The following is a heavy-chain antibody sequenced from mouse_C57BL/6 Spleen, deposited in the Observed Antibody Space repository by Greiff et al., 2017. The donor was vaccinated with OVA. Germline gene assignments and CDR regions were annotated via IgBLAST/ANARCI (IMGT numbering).Heavy chain of an antibody. CDR1: GYTFTDYE. CDR2: IDPEIGGN. V-gene: IGHV1-15*01. Sequence: VQLQQSGAELVRPGASVTLSCKASGYTFTDYEMHWVKQTPVHGLEWIGAIDPEIGGNAYNQKFKGKAILTADKSSSTAYMELRSLTSEDSAVYYCTRYSIRLDYWGQGTSVTVSS. CDR3: TRYSIRLDY. J-gene: IGHJ4*01.